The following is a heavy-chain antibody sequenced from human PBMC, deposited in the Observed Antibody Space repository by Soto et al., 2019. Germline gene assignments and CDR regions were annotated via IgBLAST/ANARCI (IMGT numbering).Heavy chain of an antibody. J-gene: IGHJ4*02. D-gene: IGHD6-13*01. CDR1: GGSISSSNW. CDR2: IYHSGST. Sequence: PSETLSLTCAVSGGSISSSNWWSWVRQPPGKGLEWIGEIYHSGSTNYNPSLKSRVTISVDKSKNQFSLKLSSVTAADTAVYYCAIVFTPNIAAAGTFNYWGQGTLVTVSS. CDR3: AIVFTPNIAAAGTFNY. V-gene: IGHV4-4*02.